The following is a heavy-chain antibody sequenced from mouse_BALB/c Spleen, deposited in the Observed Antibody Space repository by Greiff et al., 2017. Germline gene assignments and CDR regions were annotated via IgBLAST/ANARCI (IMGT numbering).Heavy chain of an antibody. CDR1: GDSITSGY. V-gene: IGHV3-8*02. CDR2: ISYSGST. Sequence: EVHLVESGPSLVKPSQTLSLTCSVTGDSITSGYWNWIRKFPGNKLEYMGYISYSGSTYYNPSLKSRISITRDTSKNQYYLQLNSVTTEDTATYYCARSNYGKGNWYFDVWGAGTTVTVSS. D-gene: IGHD2-1*01. CDR3: ARSNYGKGNWYFDV. J-gene: IGHJ1*01.